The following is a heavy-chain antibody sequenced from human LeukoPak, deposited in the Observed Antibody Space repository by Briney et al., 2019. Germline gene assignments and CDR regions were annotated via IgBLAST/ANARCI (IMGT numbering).Heavy chain of an antibody. CDR1: GGSISSRNYY. CDR2: FYYSGST. V-gene: IGHV4-39*01. D-gene: IGHD3-22*01. CDR3: ARITYCYDNSDRGPMDS. J-gene: IGHJ4*02. Sequence: PSETLSLTCTVSGGSISSRNYYWGWIRQPPGKGLEWIGSFYYSGSTYYNPSLKSRVTISVDTSKNQFSLKLNYVTAADTAVYYCARITYCYDNSDRGPMDSWGQGTLVTVSS.